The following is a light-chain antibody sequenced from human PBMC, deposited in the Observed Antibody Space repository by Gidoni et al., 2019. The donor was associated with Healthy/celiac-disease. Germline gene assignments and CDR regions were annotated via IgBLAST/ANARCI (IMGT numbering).Light chain of an antibody. CDR2: KAS. CDR3: QQYNSYPGT. Sequence: DIQMTQAPSTLSASVGDRVTITCRASQSISSWLAWYQQKPGKAPKLLIYKASSLESCVPSRFSGSGSGTEFTLTISSLQPDDFATYYCQQYNSYPGTFGQGTKLEIK. V-gene: IGKV1-5*03. CDR1: QSISSW. J-gene: IGKJ2*01.